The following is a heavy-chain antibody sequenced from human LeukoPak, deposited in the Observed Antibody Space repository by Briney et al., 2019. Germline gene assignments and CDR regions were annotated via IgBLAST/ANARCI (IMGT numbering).Heavy chain of an antibody. V-gene: IGHV3-48*03. CDR2: ISSSGSSI. J-gene: IGHJ4*02. CDR1: GFTFSNYE. Sequence: PGGSLRLSCAAAGFTFSNYEMNWVRQAPGKGLEWVSYISSSGSSIYYADSVKGRFTISRDNAKNSLYMQMNSLRAEDTAVYYCARGVNYYDSSGYYFSYWGQGTLVTVSS. CDR3: ARGVNYYDSSGYYFSY. D-gene: IGHD3-22*01.